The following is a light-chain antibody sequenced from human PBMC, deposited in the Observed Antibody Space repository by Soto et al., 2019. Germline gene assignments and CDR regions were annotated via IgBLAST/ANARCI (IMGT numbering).Light chain of an antibody. Sequence: EIVLTQSPATLSLSPGERATLSCRASQSVKTFLVWYQQRPGQAPRLLIYGGSSRATGIPVRFSGSGSETDFTLTISSLEPEDSAVYYCQQRSNWPPITFGQGTRLEI. CDR3: QQRSNWPPIT. CDR2: GGS. V-gene: IGKV3-11*01. CDR1: QSVKTF. J-gene: IGKJ5*01.